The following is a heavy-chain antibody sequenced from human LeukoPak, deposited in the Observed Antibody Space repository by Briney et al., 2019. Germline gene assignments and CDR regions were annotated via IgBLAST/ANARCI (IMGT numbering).Heavy chain of an antibody. Sequence: PGGSLRLSCAASGFTFSSYWMSWVRQAPGKGLEWVANIKQDGSEKYYVDSVKGRFTISRDNAKNSLYLQVNSLRAEDTAIYYCASGGTTYVSWGQGTLVTVSS. J-gene: IGHJ4*02. CDR2: IKQDGSEK. D-gene: IGHD3-16*01. CDR1: GFTFSSYW. V-gene: IGHV3-7*01. CDR3: ASGGTTYVS.